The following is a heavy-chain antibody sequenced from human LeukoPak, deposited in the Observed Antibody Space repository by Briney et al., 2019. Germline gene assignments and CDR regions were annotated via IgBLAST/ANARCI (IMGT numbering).Heavy chain of an antibody. V-gene: IGHV1-2*02. CDR3: ARVYSIRSFDY. J-gene: IGHJ4*02. CDR2: VNPNSGDT. D-gene: IGHD2-15*01. Sequence: ASVKVSCKASGYTFTGYYMHWVRQAPGQGLEWMGWVNPNSGDTNYAQKFQGRVTMTRDTSINTAYMELTRLTSDDTAVYYCARVYSIRSFDYWGQGTLVTVSS. CDR1: GYTFTGYY.